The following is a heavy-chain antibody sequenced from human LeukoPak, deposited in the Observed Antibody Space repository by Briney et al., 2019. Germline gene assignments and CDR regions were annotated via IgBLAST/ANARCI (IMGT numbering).Heavy chain of an antibody. Sequence: GGSLRLSCAASGFTFSSYSMNWVRQAPGKGLEWISCISSSSSTIYYADSVEGRFTISRDNAKNSLYLQMNSLRAKDTAVYYCTREAVGDAFDIWGQGTMVTVSS. D-gene: IGHD6-19*01. CDR1: GFTFSSYS. CDR3: TREAVGDAFDI. J-gene: IGHJ3*02. CDR2: ISSSSSTI. V-gene: IGHV3-48*01.